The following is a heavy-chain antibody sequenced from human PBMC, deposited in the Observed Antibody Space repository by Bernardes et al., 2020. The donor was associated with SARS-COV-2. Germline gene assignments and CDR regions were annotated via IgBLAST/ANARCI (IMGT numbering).Heavy chain of an antibody. CDR2: ISSSSSYI. CDR1: GFTFSSYS. D-gene: IGHD2-2*01. V-gene: IGHV3-21*01. CDR3: ARDPGGGDVVPLLHYYYGMDV. J-gene: IGHJ6*02. Sequence: GGSLRLSCAASGFTFSSYSMNWVRKAPGKGLEWVSSISSSSSYIYYADSVKGRFTISRDNAKNSLYLQMNSLRAEDTAVYYCARDPGGGDVVPLLHYYYGMDVWGQGTTVTVSS.